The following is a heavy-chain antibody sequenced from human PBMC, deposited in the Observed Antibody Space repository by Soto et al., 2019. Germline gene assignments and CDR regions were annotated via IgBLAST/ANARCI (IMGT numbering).Heavy chain of an antibody. V-gene: IGHV1-18*01. Sequence: QVQLVQSGAEVKKPGASVKVSCKASGYTFTSYGIIWVRQVPGQGLEWMGWISAYNGNTNYAQKFQGRVTMTTDTSTTTAYMELRSLRSDDTAVYYCARAPRDGYNYVLPWGQGTLVIVSS. CDR1: GYTFTSYG. D-gene: IGHD5-12*01. J-gene: IGHJ4*02. CDR3: ARAPRDGYNYVLP. CDR2: ISAYNGNT.